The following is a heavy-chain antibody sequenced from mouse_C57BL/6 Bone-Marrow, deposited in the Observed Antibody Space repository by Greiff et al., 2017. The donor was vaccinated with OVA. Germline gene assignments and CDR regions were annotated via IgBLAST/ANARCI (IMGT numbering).Heavy chain of an antibody. Sequence: QVHVKQSGAELVRPGASVTLSCKASGYTFTDYEMHWVKQTPVHGLEWIGAIDPETGGTAYNQKFKGKAILTADKSSSTAYMELRSLTSEDSAVYYCTRRHYSNLFAYWGQGTLVTVSA. CDR1: GYTFTDYE. J-gene: IGHJ3*01. V-gene: IGHV1-15*01. D-gene: IGHD2-5*01. CDR2: IDPETGGT. CDR3: TRRHYSNLFAY.